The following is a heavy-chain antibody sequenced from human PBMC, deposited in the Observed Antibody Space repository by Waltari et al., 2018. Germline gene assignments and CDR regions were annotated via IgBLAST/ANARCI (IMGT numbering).Heavy chain of an antibody. CDR1: GFNFDDFA. J-gene: IGHJ4*02. D-gene: IGHD3-16*01. V-gene: IGHV3-43D*03. Sequence: EVQLVESGGVVVQPGGSLRPSCAASGFNFDDFAMHWVRQAPGKGLEWVSLIGWNGENTYYADAVKGRFTISRDNSKNSLYLQMNSLRTEDTAFYYCAKEWARGSTVMGIDYWGRGTLVTVSS. CDR3: AKEWARGSTVMGIDY. CDR2: IGWNGENT.